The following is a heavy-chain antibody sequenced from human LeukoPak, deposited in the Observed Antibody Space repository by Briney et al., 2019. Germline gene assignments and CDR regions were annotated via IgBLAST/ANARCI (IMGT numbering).Heavy chain of an antibody. J-gene: IGHJ6*04. CDR3: ARDRNGMDV. Sequence: GRSLRLSCAASGFTFSSYAMHWVRQAPGKGLEWVAVISYDGSNKYYADSVKGRFTISRDNSKNTLYLQMNSLRAEDTAVYYCARDRNGMDVWGKGTTVTVSS. D-gene: IGHD1-14*01. V-gene: IGHV3-30-3*01. CDR1: GFTFSSYA. CDR2: ISYDGSNK.